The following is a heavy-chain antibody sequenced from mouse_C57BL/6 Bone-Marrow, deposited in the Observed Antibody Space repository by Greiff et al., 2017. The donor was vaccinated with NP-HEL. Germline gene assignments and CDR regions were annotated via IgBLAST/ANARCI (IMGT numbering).Heavy chain of an antibody. D-gene: IGHD2-4*01. Sequence: EVQLQQSGPELVKPGASVKMSCKASGYTFTDYNMHWVKQSHGKSLEWIGYINPNNGGTSYNQKFKGKATLTVNKSSSTAYMELRSLTSEDTAVYYCAREGVIYYDPKDYWGQGTSVTVSS. V-gene: IGHV1-22*01. CDR3: AREGVIYYDPKDY. CDR2: INPNNGGT. J-gene: IGHJ4*01. CDR1: GYTFTDYN.